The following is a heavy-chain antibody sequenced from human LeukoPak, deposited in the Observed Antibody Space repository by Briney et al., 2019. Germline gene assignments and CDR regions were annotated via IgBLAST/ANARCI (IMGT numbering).Heavy chain of an antibody. CDR1: GGTFSSYA. D-gene: IGHD1-26*01. J-gene: IGHJ4*02. CDR2: IIPILGIA. V-gene: IGHV1-69*04. CDR3: LAESGIGY. Sequence: SVKVSCKASGGTFSSYAISWVRQAPGQGLEWMGRIIPILGIANYAQKFQGRVTITADKSTSTAYMELSSLRSEDTAVYYCLAESGIGYWGQGTLVTVSS.